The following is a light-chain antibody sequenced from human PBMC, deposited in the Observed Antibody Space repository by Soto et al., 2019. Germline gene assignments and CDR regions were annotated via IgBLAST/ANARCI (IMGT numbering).Light chain of an antibody. J-gene: IGLJ3*02. Sequence: QSALTQPASVSGSPGESITISCSGTTSDVGGHNFVSWFQHHPGKAPKMMIYAVDQRPSGVSIRFAGTKSGNTASLPISGLQTEDEADYYCSSYTRSSIWVFGGGTKRTVL. V-gene: IGLV2-14*01. CDR3: SSYTRSSIWV. CDR1: TSDVGGHNF. CDR2: AVD.